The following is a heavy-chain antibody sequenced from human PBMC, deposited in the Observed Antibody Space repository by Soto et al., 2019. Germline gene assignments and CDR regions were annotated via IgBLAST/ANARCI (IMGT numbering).Heavy chain of an antibody. CDR2: IIPFFGTS. Sequence: QVQLVQSGAEVKKPVSSVKVSCGASGGTFSSYPINWVRQAPGQGLEWMGGIIPFFGTSNYAQKFQGRVTFTADESTSAAYMELRSLRSEDTAVYYCARVGHITNYGMAVWGQGTTVTFSS. D-gene: IGHD1-26*01. J-gene: IGHJ6*02. CDR1: GGTFSSYP. V-gene: IGHV1-69*01. CDR3: ARVGHITNYGMAV.